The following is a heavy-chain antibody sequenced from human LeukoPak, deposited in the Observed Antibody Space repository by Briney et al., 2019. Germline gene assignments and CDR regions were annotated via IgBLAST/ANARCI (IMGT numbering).Heavy chain of an antibody. CDR2: IIPNSGGT. D-gene: IGHD3-22*01. J-gene: IGHJ3*02. Sequence: ASVKVTCKASGYTFTGYYMHWVRQAPGQGLEWMGWIIPNSGGTNYAQKFQGRVTMTRDTSISTAYMDLSRLRSDDTAVYYCARAGVWDYSDSSGYHNGAFDIWGQGTMVTVSS. CDR3: ARAGVWDYSDSSGYHNGAFDI. CDR1: GYTFTGYY. V-gene: IGHV1-2*02.